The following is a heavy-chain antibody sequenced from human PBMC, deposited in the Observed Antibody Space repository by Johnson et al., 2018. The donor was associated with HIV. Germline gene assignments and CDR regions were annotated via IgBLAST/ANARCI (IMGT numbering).Heavy chain of an antibody. Sequence: VQLVESGGGLVQPGRSLRLSCAASGFTFDDYGMSWVRQAPGKGLEWVSGINWNGGSTGYADSVKGRFTISRDNAKNSLYLQMNSLRAEDTAVYYCARALSRFGVSDAFDVWGQGTMVTVSS. CDR2: INWNGGST. V-gene: IGHV3-20*04. CDR3: ARALSRFGVSDAFDV. D-gene: IGHD3-10*01. CDR1: GFTFDDYG. J-gene: IGHJ3*01.